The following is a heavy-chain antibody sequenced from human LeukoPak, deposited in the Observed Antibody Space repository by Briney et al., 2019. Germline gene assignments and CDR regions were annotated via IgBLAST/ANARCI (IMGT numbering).Heavy chain of an antibody. CDR2: MNPISGNT. CDR3: ARGNVDTAMATVPGFDY. J-gene: IGHJ4*02. CDR1: GYSFTRFD. Sequence: ASVKVSCKASGYSFTRFDINWVRQATGQGLEWMGWMNPISGNTGYAQKFQGRVTMTRNTSISTAYMELRSLRSEDTAVYYCARGNVDTAMATVPGFDYWGQGTLVTVSS. V-gene: IGHV1-8*01. D-gene: IGHD5-18*01.